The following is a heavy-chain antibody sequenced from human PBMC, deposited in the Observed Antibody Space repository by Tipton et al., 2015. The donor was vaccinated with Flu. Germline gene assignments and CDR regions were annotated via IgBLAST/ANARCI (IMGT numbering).Heavy chain of an antibody. CDR3: ASLRGSTDDSYLMDV. Sequence: SLRLSCVASGFSFSRYSMTWVRLAPGRGLEWVSSLFTSSTYIHYADSVKGRFTISRDNAKNSLFLQMNSLRDEDTGVYYCASLRGSTDDSYLMDVWGQGTTVTVSS. CDR1: GFSFSRYS. D-gene: IGHD3-3*01. J-gene: IGHJ6*02. V-gene: IGHV3-21*01. CDR2: LFTSSTYI.